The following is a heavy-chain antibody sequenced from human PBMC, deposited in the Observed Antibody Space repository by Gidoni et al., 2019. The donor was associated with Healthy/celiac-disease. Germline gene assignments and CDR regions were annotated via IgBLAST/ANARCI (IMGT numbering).Heavy chain of an antibody. CDR3: AKHSGSFGGHAFDI. CDR2: ISGSGGST. J-gene: IGHJ3*02. Sequence: EVQLLESGGGLVQPGGSLRLSCAASGFPFRSYAMSWVRQAPGTGLGWVSAISGSGGSTYYADAVKGRFTISRDNSKNTLYLQMNSLRAEDTAVYYCAKHSGSFGGHAFDIWGQGTMVTVSS. CDR1: GFPFRSYA. V-gene: IGHV3-23*01. D-gene: IGHD1-26*01.